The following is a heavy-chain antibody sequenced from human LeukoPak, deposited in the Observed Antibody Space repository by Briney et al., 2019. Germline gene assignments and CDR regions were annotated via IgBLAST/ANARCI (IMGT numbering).Heavy chain of an antibody. CDR3: ARVQGEYGEDRWFDP. V-gene: IGHV4-31*03. Sequence: SQTLSLTCTVSGGSISSGDYAWSWIRQHPGKGLEWIGYIYYSGTRHYNPSLKSRVTISVDKSKNQFSLKLSSVTAADTAVYYCARVQGEYGEDRWFDPWGQGTLVTVSS. CDR1: GGSISSGDYA. J-gene: IGHJ5*02. D-gene: IGHD3-16*01. CDR2: IYYSGTR.